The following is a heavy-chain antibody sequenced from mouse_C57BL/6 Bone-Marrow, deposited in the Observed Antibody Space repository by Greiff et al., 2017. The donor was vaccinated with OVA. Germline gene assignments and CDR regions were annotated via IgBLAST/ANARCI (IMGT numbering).Heavy chain of an antibody. D-gene: IGHD2-5*01. CDR1: GFNIKDDY. J-gene: IGHJ3*01. CDR2: IDPENGDT. Sequence: EVKLQQSGAELVRPGASVKLSCTASGFNIKDDYMHWVKQRPEQGLEWIGWIDPENGDTEYAPKFQGKAPITADTSYNTAYLQLSSLTSEDTAVYYCTTYYSNYPAWFAYWGQGTLVTVSA. V-gene: IGHV14-4*01. CDR3: TTYYSNYPAWFAY.